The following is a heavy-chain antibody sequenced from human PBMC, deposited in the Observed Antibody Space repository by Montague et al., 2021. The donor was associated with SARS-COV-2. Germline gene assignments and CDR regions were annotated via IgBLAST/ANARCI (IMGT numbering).Heavy chain of an antibody. J-gene: IGHJ4*02. CDR3: ARVVGFDFDY. CDR1: GSSISSGSYY. CDR2: IYTSGST. V-gene: IGHV4-61*02. D-gene: IGHD2-21*01. Sequence: TLSLTCTASGSSISSGSYYWSWIRQPAGKGLEWIGRIYTSGSTNYNPSLKSRVTISVDTSKNQFSLKLSSVTAADTAVYYCARVVGFDFDYWGQGTLVTVSS.